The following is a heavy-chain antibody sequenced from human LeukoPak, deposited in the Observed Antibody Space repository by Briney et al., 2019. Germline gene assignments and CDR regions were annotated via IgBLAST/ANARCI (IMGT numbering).Heavy chain of an antibody. D-gene: IGHD6-19*01. CDR2: ISYDGSNK. J-gene: IGHJ4*02. V-gene: IGHV3-30-3*01. Sequence: GGSLRLSFAASGFTFSSYAMHWVRQAPGKGLEWVAVISYDGSNKYYADSVKGRFTISRDNSKNTLYLQMNSLRAEDTAVYYCAKDEEIRQWLAPGLVDYWGQGTLVTVSS. CDR3: AKDEEIRQWLAPGLVDY. CDR1: GFTFSSYA.